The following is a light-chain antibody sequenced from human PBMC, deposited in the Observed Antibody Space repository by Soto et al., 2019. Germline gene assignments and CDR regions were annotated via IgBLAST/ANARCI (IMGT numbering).Light chain of an antibody. J-gene: IGKJ1*01. Sequence: EIVMTQSPVTLSVSPGEGASLSCRASENVYGNVAWYQQKPGQAPRLLIYDASTRATDIPARFSGSGSGTEFTRPLSSLQSAYFAVYFCQHGKTFGQGTKVEI. CDR3: QHGKT. CDR2: DAS. CDR1: ENVYGN. V-gene: IGKV3-15*01.